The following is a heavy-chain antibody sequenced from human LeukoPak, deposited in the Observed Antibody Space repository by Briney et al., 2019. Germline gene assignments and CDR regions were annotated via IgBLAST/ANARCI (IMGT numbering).Heavy chain of an antibody. D-gene: IGHD4-17*01. J-gene: IGHJ4*02. CDR3: AKDLGDYAAIDY. CDR2: IRYDGSNK. V-gene: IGHV3-30*02. CDR1: GFTFSSYW. Sequence: QSGGSLRLSCAASGFTFSSYWMSWVRQAPGKGLEWVAFIRYDGSNKYYADSVKGRFTISRDNSKNTLYLQMNSLRAEDTAVYYCAKDLGDYAAIDYWGQGTLVTVSS.